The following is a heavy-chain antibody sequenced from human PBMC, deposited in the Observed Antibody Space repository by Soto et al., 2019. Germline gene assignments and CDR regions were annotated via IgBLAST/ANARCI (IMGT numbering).Heavy chain of an antibody. Sequence: SGPTLVNPTQTLTLTCTFSGFSLSTGGVGVGWIRQPPGKALEWLALIYWDDDKRYNSSLKSRLTITKDTSKNQVVFIMTNMDPVDTATYYCVKSYYYDSNGGFDYWGQGTQVPVSS. CDR1: GFSLSTGGVG. CDR2: IYWDDDK. J-gene: IGHJ4*02. D-gene: IGHD3-22*01. V-gene: IGHV2-5*02. CDR3: VKSYYYDSNGGFDY.